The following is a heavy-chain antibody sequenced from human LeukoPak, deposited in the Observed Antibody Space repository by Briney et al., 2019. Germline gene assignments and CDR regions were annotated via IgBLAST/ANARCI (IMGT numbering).Heavy chain of an antibody. CDR2: IKSKTDGGTT. V-gene: IGHV3-15*01. D-gene: IGHD6-19*01. CDR1: GFTFSNAW. J-gene: IGHJ4*02. Sequence: GGSLRLSCAASGFTFSNAWMSWVRQAPGKGLEWVGRIKSKTDGGTTDYAAPVKGRFTISRDDSKNTLYLQMNSLKTEGTAVYYCTSLSSGWYRADYWGQGTLVTVSS. CDR3: TSLSSGWYRADY.